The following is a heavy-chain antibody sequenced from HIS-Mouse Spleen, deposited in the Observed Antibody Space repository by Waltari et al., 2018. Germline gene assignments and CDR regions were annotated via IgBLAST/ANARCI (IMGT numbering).Heavy chain of an antibody. CDR2: IYYSGST. CDR3: AIRRGWFDY. V-gene: IGHV4-39*01. CDR1: GASLRSSSYY. D-gene: IGHD6-19*01. J-gene: IGHJ4*02. Sequence: QLQLQESGPGLVKPSEPLSLTCPVPGASLRSSSYYWGWFRQPPGKGLVWIGSIYYSGSTYYNPSLKSRVTISVDTSKNQFSLKLSSVTAADTAVYYCAIRRGWFDYWGQGTLVTVSS.